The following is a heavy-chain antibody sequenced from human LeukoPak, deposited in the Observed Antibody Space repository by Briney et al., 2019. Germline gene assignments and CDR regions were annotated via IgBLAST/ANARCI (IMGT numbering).Heavy chain of an antibody. CDR1: GFTFSTYA. CDR3: ARALDEGARFDY. CDR2: ISYDGSNK. Sequence: GGSLRLSCAASGFTFSTYAMHWVRQAPGKGLEWVAVISYDGSNKYYADSVKGRFTISRDNSKTTLYLQMNSLRAEDTAVYYCARALDEGARFDYWGQGTLVTVSS. J-gene: IGHJ4*02. V-gene: IGHV3-30-3*01.